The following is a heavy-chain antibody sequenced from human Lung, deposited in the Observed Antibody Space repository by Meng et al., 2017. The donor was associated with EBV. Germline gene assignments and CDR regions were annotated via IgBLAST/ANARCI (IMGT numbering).Heavy chain of an antibody. D-gene: IGHD5-18*01. CDR1: GSSISSWDHY. CDR2: IYYSGST. V-gene: IGHV4-31*01. J-gene: IGHJ4*02. Sequence: QGAGTAVLTPCRTPSHTASWPGSSISSWDHYWCWCLQHPGKVVEWIGYIYYSGSTYYNPSLKSLVSISVDTSNNQSSLKLSSVTAADTAVYYCARAVDTGYFDYWGQGTLVTVSS. CDR3: ARAVDTGYFDY.